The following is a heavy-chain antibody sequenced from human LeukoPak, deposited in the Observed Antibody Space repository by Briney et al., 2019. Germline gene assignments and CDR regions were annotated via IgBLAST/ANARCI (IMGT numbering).Heavy chain of an antibody. D-gene: IGHD2-21*02. J-gene: IGHJ6*02. CDR2: ISWNSGSI. CDR1: EFTFDDYA. CDR3: AKGRVVVTAENYYYYGMDV. V-gene: IGHV3-9*01. Sequence: PGGSLRLSCAASEFTFDDYAMHWVRQAPGKGLEWVSGISWNSGSIGYADSVKGRFTISRDNAKNSLYLQMNSLRAEDTALYYCAKGRVVVTAENYYYYGMDVWGQGTTVTVSS.